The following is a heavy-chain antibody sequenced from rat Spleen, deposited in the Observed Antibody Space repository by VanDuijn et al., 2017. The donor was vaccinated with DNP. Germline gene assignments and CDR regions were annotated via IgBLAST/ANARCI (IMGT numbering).Heavy chain of an antibody. CDR3: TTRGDFDY. Sequence: EVQLVESGGGLVQPGRSMKLSCTASGFTFYSFPMAWVRQAPMKGLEWVATISPSGGDTFYRDSVKGRFTISRDYAKSTLYLQMDSLRSEDTATYYCTTRGDFDYWGQGVMVTVSS. V-gene: IGHV5-46*01. J-gene: IGHJ2*01. D-gene: IGHD4-1*01. CDR2: ISPSGGDT. CDR1: GFTFYSFP.